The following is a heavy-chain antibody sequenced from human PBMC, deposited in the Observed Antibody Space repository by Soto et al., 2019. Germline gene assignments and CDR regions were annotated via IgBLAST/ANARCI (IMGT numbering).Heavy chain of an antibody. CDR3: AKTEGESYYYGSGRYYTSWYFDL. J-gene: IGHJ2*01. D-gene: IGHD3-10*01. CDR2: ISGSGGST. V-gene: IGHV3-23*01. Sequence: LASAASGVTVWSYAVGGVRKDPGKGLEWVSAISGSGGSTYYADSVKGRFTISRDNSKNTLYLQMNSLRAEDTAVYYCAKTEGESYYYGSGRYYTSWYFDLWGQGTLVTVSS. CDR1: GVTVWSYA.